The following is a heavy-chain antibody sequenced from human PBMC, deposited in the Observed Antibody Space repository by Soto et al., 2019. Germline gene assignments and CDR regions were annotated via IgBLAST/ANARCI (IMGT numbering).Heavy chain of an antibody. J-gene: IGHJ4*02. V-gene: IGHV4-59*01. CDR3: ARYRLWFGEFTLDS. Sequence: SETLSLTCTVSGGSISSYYWSWIRQPPGKGLEWIGYIYYSGSTNYNPSLKSRVTISVDTSKNQFSLKLSSMAAADTAVYYCARYRLWFGEFTLDSWGQGALVTVSS. CDR1: GGSISSYY. CDR2: IYYSGST. D-gene: IGHD3-10*01.